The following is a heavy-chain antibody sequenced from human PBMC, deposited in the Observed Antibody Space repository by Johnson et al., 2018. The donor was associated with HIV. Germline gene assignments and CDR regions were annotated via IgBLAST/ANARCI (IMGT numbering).Heavy chain of an antibody. V-gene: IGHV3-13*01. CDR3: ARAGPSDAFDI. CDR2: IGTAGDT. J-gene: IGHJ3*02. Sequence: VQLVESGGGVVQHGRSLRLSCAASGFTFSSYDMHWVRQATGKGLEWVSAIGTAGDTYYPGSVKGRFTISRENAKNSLYLQMNSLRAGDTAVYYCARAGPSDAFDIWGQGTMVTVSS. CDR1: GFTFSSYD.